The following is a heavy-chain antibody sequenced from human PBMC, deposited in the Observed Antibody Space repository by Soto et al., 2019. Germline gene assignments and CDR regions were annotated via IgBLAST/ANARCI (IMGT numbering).Heavy chain of an antibody. Sequence: PSETLSLTCAVYGGSFSGYYWSWIRQPPGKGLEWIGEINHSGSTNYNPSLKSRVTISVDTSKNQFSLKLSSVTAADTAVYYCARETAMVYYYFDYWGQGTLVTV. CDR1: GGSFSGYY. V-gene: IGHV4-34*01. J-gene: IGHJ4*02. CDR3: ARETAMVYYYFDY. D-gene: IGHD5-18*01. CDR2: INHSGST.